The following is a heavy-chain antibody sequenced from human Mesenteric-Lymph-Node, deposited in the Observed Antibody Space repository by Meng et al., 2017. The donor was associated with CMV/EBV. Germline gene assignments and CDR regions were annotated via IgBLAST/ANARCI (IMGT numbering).Heavy chain of an antibody. D-gene: IGHD6-19*01. Sequence: SETLSLTCAVYGGSFSGYYWSWIRQPPGKGLEWIGEINHSGSTNYNPSLKSRVTISVDTSKNQFSLKLSSVTAADTAVYYCARGHSSGWPPGLYYYYGMDVWGQGTTVTVSS. CDR1: GGSFSGYY. J-gene: IGHJ6*02. V-gene: IGHV4-34*01. CDR3: ARGHSSGWPPGLYYYYGMDV. CDR2: INHSGST.